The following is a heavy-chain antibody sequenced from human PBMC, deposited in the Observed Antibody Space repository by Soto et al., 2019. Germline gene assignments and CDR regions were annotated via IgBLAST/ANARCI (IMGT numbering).Heavy chain of an antibody. CDR3: ARSYEYSSDEGAFDI. V-gene: IGHV4-59*12. D-gene: IGHD6-6*01. Sequence: SETLSLTCTVSGGSISSYYWSWIRQPPGKGLEWIGYIYYSGSTYYNPSLKSRVTISVDTSKNQFSLKLSSVTAADTAVYYCARSYEYSSDEGAFDIWGQGTMVTVSS. CDR1: GGSISSYY. CDR2: IYYSGST. J-gene: IGHJ3*02.